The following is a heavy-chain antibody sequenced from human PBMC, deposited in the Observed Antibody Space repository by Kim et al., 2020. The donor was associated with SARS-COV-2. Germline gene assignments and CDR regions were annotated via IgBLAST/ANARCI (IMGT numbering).Heavy chain of an antibody. Sequence: GGSLRLSCVASGFTFSNFVMSWVRQAPGKGLEWVSAISGSGAGTYYADSVKGRFTISRDNSKNTLYLQMNSLRAEDTAVYYCAKGIYYYWGQGTLVTVSS. V-gene: IGHV3-23*01. D-gene: IGHD3-10*01. CDR3: AKGIYYY. CDR1: GFTFSNFV. CDR2: ISGSGAGT. J-gene: IGHJ4*02.